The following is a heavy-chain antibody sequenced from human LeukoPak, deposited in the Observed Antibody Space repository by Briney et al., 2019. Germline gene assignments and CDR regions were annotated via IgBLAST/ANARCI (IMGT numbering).Heavy chain of an antibody. CDR2: INSVNSGI. CDR3: ATSYYDSSGYPYY. V-gene: IGHV3-48*04. D-gene: IGHD3-22*01. J-gene: IGHJ4*02. Sequence: PGGSLRLSCSGSGFTFSSFSMNWVRQAPGKGLEWISYINSVNSGIYYADSVKGRFIISRDNAKNSLFLQMNSLRADDTAVYYCATSYYDSSGYPYYWGQGILVTVSS. CDR1: GFTFSSFS.